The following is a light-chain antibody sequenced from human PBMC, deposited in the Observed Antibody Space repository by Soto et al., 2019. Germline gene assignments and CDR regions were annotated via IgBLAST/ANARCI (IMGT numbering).Light chain of an antibody. V-gene: IGKV1-5*03. J-gene: IGKJ1*01. Sequence: DIPMTQSPSTLSASVGDRVTITCRASHFISRWLAWYQQKPGKAPNLLIYQASSLESGVPSRFSGSASGTDFTLTISSLQPYDFATYYCQQYNSYPWTFGQGTKVEIK. CDR2: QAS. CDR1: HFISRW. CDR3: QQYNSYPWT.